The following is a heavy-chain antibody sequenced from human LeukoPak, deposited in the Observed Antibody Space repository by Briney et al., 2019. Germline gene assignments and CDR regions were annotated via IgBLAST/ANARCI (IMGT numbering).Heavy chain of an antibody. J-gene: IGHJ4*02. CDR2: IYPGDYRT. CDR1: AYTFSTYW. CDR3: VRDLSDITSCLNY. V-gene: IGHV5-51*01. Sequence: GASLKISCNAAAYTFSTYWIGGGRHKPRKGLEWMGIIYPGDYRTTYSPSFQGQVTISADKSIRTAYLQWNSLKASDSVIYCCVRDLSDITSCLNYWGRGTLISVAS. D-gene: IGHD2-2*01.